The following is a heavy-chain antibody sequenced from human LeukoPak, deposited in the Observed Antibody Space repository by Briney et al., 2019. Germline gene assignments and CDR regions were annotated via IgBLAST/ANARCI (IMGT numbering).Heavy chain of an antibody. J-gene: IGHJ4*02. V-gene: IGHV1-46*01. D-gene: IGHD2-15*01. Sequence: ASVKVSCKASGYTFTSYYMLWVRQAPGQGLEWMGLINPSGGTTNYAQKFQGRVTMTRDMSTSTVYMELSSLRSEDTAVYYCARESFGGSPLVHWGQGTLVTVSS. CDR2: INPSGGTT. CDR1: GYTFTSYY. CDR3: ARESFGGSPLVH.